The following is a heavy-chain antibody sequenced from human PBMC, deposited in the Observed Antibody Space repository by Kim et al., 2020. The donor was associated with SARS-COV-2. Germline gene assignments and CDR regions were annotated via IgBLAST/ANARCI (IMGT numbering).Heavy chain of an antibody. Sequence: GGSLRLSCTGSGFTFSNFIINWVRQAPGKGLEWVGIIRTKAYGGTTEYAASVKGRLTISRDDSKNIAYVQMSRLKTEDTALYYCTTAFHWGQGTLVTVSS. J-gene: IGHJ4*02. V-gene: IGHV3-49*04. CDR2: IRTKAYGGTT. CDR3: TTAFH. CDR1: GFTFSNFI. D-gene: IGHD2-21*02.